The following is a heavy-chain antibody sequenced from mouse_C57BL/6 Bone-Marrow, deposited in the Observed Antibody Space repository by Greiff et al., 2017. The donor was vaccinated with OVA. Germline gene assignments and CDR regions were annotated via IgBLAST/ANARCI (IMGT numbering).Heavy chain of an antibody. Sequence: EVKLVESGGDLVKPGGSLKLSCAASGFTFSSYGMSWVRQTPDKRLEWVATISSGGSYTYYPDSVKGRFTISRDNAKNTLYLQMSILKSEDTAMYYCARHGDYGSFFDYWGQGTTLTVSS. CDR1: GFTFSSYG. J-gene: IGHJ2*01. V-gene: IGHV5-6*01. CDR3: ARHGDYGSFFDY. CDR2: ISSGGSYT. D-gene: IGHD1-1*01.